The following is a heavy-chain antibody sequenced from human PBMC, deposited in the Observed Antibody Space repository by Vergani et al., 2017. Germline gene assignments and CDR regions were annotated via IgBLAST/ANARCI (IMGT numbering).Heavy chain of an antibody. CDR3: ARDFPAYYDFWSGLVIDAFDI. CDR1: GFTFSSYA. CDR2: ISGSGGST. J-gene: IGHJ3*02. Sequence: EVQLLESGGGLVQPGGSLRLSCAASGFTFSSYAMSWVRQAPGKGLEWVSAISGSGGSTYYADSVKGRFTISRDNSKNTLYLQMNSLRAEDTAVYYCARDFPAYYDFWSGLVIDAFDIWGQGTMVTVSS. V-gene: IGHV3-23*01. D-gene: IGHD3-3*01.